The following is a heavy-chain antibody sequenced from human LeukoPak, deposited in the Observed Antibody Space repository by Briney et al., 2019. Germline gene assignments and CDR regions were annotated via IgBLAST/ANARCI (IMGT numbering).Heavy chain of an antibody. Sequence: SETLSLTCTVSGGPISSYYWSWIRQPPGRGLEWIGYIYYSGSTNYNPSLKSRVTISVDTSKNQFSLKLSSVTAADTAVYYCARDRGPADYVLDIWGQGTMVTVSS. D-gene: IGHD4-17*01. V-gene: IGHV4-59*01. J-gene: IGHJ3*02. CDR2: IYYSGST. CDR3: ARDRGPADYVLDI. CDR1: GGPISSYY.